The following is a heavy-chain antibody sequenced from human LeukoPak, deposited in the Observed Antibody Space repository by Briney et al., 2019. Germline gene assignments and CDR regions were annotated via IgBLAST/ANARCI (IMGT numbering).Heavy chain of an antibody. V-gene: IGHV5-51*01. Sequence: GESLKISCKGSGYSYTSHWISWVRQLPGKGLEWMGIVNPDDSDTIYSPSFQGQVTISDDESITTAYLQWSSLKDSDTAMYYCARLRWPRGGRSSFDYWGQGALVTVSS. CDR3: ARLRWPRGGRSSFDY. D-gene: IGHD3-10*01. CDR2: VNPDDSDT. J-gene: IGHJ4*02. CDR1: GYSYTSHW.